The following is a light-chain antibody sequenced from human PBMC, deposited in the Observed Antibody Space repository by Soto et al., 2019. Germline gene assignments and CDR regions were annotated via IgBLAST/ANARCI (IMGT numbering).Light chain of an antibody. CDR3: QQSLTMPIT. Sequence: ASVGDTVTVTCRASQSVSGWLAWYQQKPGKAPELLIYAASILQSGVPSRFSGSGSRTEFTLTIADLQPDDFGTYYCQQSLTMPITFGHGTRLEIK. J-gene: IGKJ5*01. V-gene: IGKV1-5*01. CDR1: QSVSGW. CDR2: AAS.